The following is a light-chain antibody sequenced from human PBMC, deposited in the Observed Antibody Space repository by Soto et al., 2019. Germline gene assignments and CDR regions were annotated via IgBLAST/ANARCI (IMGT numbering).Light chain of an antibody. V-gene: IGKV1-39*01. J-gene: IGKJ2*02. CDR3: QQSYTAPRT. CDR1: QNINTY. Sequence: DIQMTQSPSSLSASVGDIVTITCRASQNINTYLNWYRQKPGTAPKLLIYATSILQSGVPSRFSATGSGTDFTLTISSLQREDFATYYCQQSYTAPRTFGQGTKLEIK. CDR2: ATS.